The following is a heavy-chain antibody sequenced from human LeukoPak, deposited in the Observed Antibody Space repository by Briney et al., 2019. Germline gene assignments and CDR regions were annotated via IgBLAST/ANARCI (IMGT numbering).Heavy chain of an antibody. J-gene: IGHJ4*02. CDR3: ARQYYYDSSGYPTNDY. Sequence: GESLKISFKGSGYSFTSYWIGWVRQMPGKGLEWMGIIYPGDSDTRYSPSFQGQVTISADKSISTAYLQWSSLKASDTAMYYCARQYYYDSSGYPTNDYWGQGTLVTVSS. D-gene: IGHD3-22*01. CDR1: GYSFTSYW. CDR2: IYPGDSDT. V-gene: IGHV5-51*01.